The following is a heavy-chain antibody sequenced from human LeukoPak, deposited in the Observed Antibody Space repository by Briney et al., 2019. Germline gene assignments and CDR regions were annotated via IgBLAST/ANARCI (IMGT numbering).Heavy chain of an antibody. CDR3: ARDNGSYYYPEYFQH. CDR1: GGSISSYY. D-gene: IGHD1-26*01. Sequence: SETLSLTCTVSGGSISSYYWSWIRQPPGKGLEWIGYIYYSGSTNYNPSLKGRVTISVDTSKNQFSLKLSSVTAADTAVYYCARDNGSYYYPEYFQHWGQGTLVTVSS. V-gene: IGHV4-59*01. J-gene: IGHJ1*01. CDR2: IYYSGST.